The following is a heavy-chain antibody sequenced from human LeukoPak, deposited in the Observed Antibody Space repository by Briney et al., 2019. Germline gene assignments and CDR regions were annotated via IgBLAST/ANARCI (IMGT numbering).Heavy chain of an antibody. V-gene: IGHV4-34*01. Sequence: SETLSLTCAVYGGSFSGYYWSWIRQPPGKGLEWIGEINHSGSTNYNPSLKSRVTISVDTSKNQFSLKLSSVTAADTAVYYCARAPRRAGSYWDYWGQGTLVTVSS. D-gene: IGHD3-10*01. CDR3: ARAPRRAGSYWDY. J-gene: IGHJ4*02. CDR2: INHSGST. CDR1: GGSFSGYY.